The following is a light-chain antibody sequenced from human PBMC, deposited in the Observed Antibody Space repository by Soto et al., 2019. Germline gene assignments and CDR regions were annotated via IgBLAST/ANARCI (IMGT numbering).Light chain of an antibody. CDR1: SSDVGGYNY. Sequence: QSVLTQPASVSGSPGQSITISCTGTSSDVGGYNYVSWYRQHPGKAPKLMIYDVSNRPSGVSNRFSGSKSDNTASLAISGLQAEDEADYYCSSYTSTSAVVFGGGTKLTVL. CDR3: SSYTSTSAVV. CDR2: DVS. J-gene: IGLJ2*01. V-gene: IGLV2-14*01.